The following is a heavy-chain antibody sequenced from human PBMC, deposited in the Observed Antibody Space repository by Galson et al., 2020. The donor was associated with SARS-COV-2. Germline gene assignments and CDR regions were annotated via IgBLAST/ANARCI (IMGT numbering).Heavy chain of an antibody. CDR2: ISSDGSNK. D-gene: IGHD6-13*01. V-gene: IGHV3-30*03. J-gene: IGHJ3*02. Sequence: GESLKISCAASGFTFSSYGLHWVRQAPGKGLELVAVISSDGSNKYYSDSVKGRFTISRDHSKNTLYLPMNSLRAEDTAVYYCARDQYSSSWYGAFDIWGQGTMVTVSS. CDR3: ARDQYSSSWYGAFDI. CDR1: GFTFSSYG.